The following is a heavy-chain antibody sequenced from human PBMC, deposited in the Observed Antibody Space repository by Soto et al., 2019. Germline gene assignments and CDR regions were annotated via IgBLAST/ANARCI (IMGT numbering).Heavy chain of an antibody. CDR1: GFTFSSYG. J-gene: IGHJ4*02. CDR2: ISDTGSSH. CDR3: AKDRGGDCPDNSCYFGADY. V-gene: IGHV3-30*18. Sequence: PGGSLRLSCMGSGFTFSSYGTHWVRQAPGKGLECVAVISDTGSSHYYAASVEGRFTISRENSKNTLSLHMDRLRVEDTAVYYCAKDRGGDCPDNSCYFGADYWGQGTPVTVSS. D-gene: IGHD2-2*01.